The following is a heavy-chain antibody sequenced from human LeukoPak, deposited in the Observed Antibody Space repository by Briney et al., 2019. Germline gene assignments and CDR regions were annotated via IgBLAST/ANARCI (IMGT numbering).Heavy chain of an antibody. CDR2: IRSKANSYAT. J-gene: IGHJ4*02. Sequence: PGGSLRLSCAASGFTFSGSAMHWVRQASGKGLEWVGRIRSKANSYATAYAASVKGRFTISRDDSKNTLYLQMNSLRAEDTAVYYCAKEPSSGRYYFDYWGQGTLVTVSS. CDR1: GFTFSGSA. D-gene: IGHD3-22*01. CDR3: AKEPSSGRYYFDY. V-gene: IGHV3-73*01.